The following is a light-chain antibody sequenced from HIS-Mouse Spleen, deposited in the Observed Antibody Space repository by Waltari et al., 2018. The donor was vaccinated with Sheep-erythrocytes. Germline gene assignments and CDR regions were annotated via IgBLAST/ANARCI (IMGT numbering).Light chain of an antibody. CDR2: LGS. CDR1: QSLLHSNGYNY. CDR3: MQALQTPIFT. Sequence: EIVMTQSPLSLPVTPGEPASISCRSSQSLLHSNGYNYLDWYLQKPGQSPQLLIYLGSNRASGVPDRFSGSGSGTDFTLKISRVEAEDVGVYYCMQALQTPIFTFGPGTKVDIK. V-gene: IGKV2-28*01. J-gene: IGKJ3*01.